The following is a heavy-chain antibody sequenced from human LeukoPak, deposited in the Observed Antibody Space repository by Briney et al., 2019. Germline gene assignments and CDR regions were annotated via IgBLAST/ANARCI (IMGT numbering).Heavy chain of an antibody. CDR1: GGTFSSYT. D-gene: IGHD3-10*01. V-gene: IGHV1-69*06. Sequence: PVKVSCKASGGTFSSYTISWVRQAPGQGLEWMGGIIPIFGTTNYAQKFQGRVSITADKSTSTTYMQLSSLRSEDTAVYYCARSRFPYYRLSRTDYYYMDVWAKGTTVTVSS. CDR2: IIPIFGTT. CDR3: ARSRFPYYRLSRTDYYYMDV. J-gene: IGHJ6*03.